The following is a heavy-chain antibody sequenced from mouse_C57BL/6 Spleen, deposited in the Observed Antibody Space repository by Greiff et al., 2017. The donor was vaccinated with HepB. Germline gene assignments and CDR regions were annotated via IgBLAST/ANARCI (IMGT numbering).Heavy chain of an antibody. D-gene: IGHD1-1*01. Sequence: VQLQQPGAELVMPGASVKLSCKASGYTFTSYWMHWVKQRPGQGLEWIGEIDPSDSYTNYNQKFKGKSTLTVDKSSSTAYMQLSSLTSEDSAVYYCARGGTTKDYWGQGTTLTVSS. CDR1: GYTFTSYW. CDR3: ARGGTTKDY. V-gene: IGHV1-69*01. J-gene: IGHJ2*01. CDR2: IDPSDSYT.